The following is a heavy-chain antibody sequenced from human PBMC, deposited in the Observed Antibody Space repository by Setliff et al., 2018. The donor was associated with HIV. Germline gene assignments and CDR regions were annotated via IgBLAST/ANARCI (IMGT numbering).Heavy chain of an antibody. Sequence: SETLSLTCTVSGDSISTDYWTWIRQPPGQGLEWIGHIYTSGSTKYNPSLKSRVTMSLDTSKNQFSLKLSSVTAADTALYYCAREATYGTAGSAFDIWGLGTMVTVSS. D-gene: IGHD6-19*01. CDR1: GDSISTDY. CDR2: IYTSGST. CDR3: AREATYGTAGSAFDI. J-gene: IGHJ3*02. V-gene: IGHV4-4*07.